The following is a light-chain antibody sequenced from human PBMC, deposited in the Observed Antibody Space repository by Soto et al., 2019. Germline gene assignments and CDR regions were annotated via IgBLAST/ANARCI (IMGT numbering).Light chain of an antibody. CDR3: SSYAGSNNFV. Sequence: QSALTQPPSASGSPGQSVTISCTGTSSDVRDYNYVSWYQQHPGKAPKLMIYEVSKRPSGVPDRFSGSKSGNTASLTVSGLQAVDEADYYCSSYAGSNNFVFGGGTKLTV. V-gene: IGLV2-8*01. J-gene: IGLJ2*01. CDR1: SSDVRDYNY. CDR2: EVS.